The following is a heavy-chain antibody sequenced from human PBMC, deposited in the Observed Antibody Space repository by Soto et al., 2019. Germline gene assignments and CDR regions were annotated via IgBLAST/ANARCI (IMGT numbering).Heavy chain of an antibody. J-gene: IGHJ4*02. CDR1: GGSISSYY. V-gene: IGHV4-59*08. CDR3: ARQWGFYFDF. CDR2: IYDTGST. Sequence: QVQLQESGPGLVKPSETLSLTCTVSGGSISSYYWSWIRQPPGKGLEWIGYIYDTGSTNYNPSLKSRTTLSVDTSKNQFALKLSSVTAADTAVYDCARQWGFYFDFWGQRTMVTVSS. D-gene: IGHD7-27*01.